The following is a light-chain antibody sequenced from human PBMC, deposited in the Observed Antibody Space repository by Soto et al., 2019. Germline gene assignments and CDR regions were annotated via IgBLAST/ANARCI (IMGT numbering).Light chain of an antibody. Sequence: QSVLTQPPSVSGAPGQRVTISCSGSSSNIGAGYDVNWYRQLPGTAPKLLIYGNSDRPSGVPDRFSGSKSGTSASLAITGLQAEDEADYFCQSYDRSLRTYVFGTGTRSPS. J-gene: IGLJ1*01. CDR3: QSYDRSLRTYV. CDR2: GNS. V-gene: IGLV1-40*01. CDR1: SSNIGAGYD.